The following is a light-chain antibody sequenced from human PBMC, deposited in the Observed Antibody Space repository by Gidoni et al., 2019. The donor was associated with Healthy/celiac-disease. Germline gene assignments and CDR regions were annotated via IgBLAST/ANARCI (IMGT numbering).Light chain of an antibody. CDR3: QQYNSYPWT. CDR2: KAS. J-gene: IGKJ1*01. V-gene: IGKV1-5*03. Sequence: QMTQSPPTLSASVGDRVTITCRASQSISSWLAWYQQKPVKAPKLLIYKASSLESGGPSRFSGRGSGTEFTLTISSLQPDDFATYYCQQYNSYPWTFGQGTKVEIK. CDR1: QSISSW.